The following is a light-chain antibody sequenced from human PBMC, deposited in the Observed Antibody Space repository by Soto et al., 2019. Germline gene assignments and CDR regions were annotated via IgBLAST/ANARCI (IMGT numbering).Light chain of an antibody. J-gene: IGKJ3*01. CDR1: QSVNNY. Sequence: EIVLTQSPATLSLSPGERATLSCRASQSVNNYLAWYQQTPGQPARLLIHDTSIRATGIPARFSGSGSGADFTLTISSLEPEDFAVYYCQHRNNWPPLFTFGPGTKVDMK. CDR3: QHRNNWPPLFT. V-gene: IGKV3-11*01. CDR2: DTS.